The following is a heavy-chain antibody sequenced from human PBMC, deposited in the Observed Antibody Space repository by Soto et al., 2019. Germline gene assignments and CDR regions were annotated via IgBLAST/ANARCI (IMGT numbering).Heavy chain of an antibody. CDR1: GYTFTGYY. CDR3: ARAGGLGAVADDN. V-gene: IGHV1-2*04. J-gene: IGHJ4*02. Sequence: ASVKVSCKAAGYTFTGYYMHWVRQAPGQGLEWMGWINPNSGGTNYAQKFQGWVTMTRDTSISTAYMELSRLRSDDTAVYYCARAGGLGAVADDNWGQETLVTVSS. D-gene: IGHD6-19*01. CDR2: INPNSGGT.